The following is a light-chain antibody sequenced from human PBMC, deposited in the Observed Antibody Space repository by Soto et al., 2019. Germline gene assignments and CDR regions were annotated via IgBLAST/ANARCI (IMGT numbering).Light chain of an antibody. V-gene: IGLV1-44*01. CDR1: RYIGSNT. Sequence: QSVLTQPPSASGTPGQRVTISCSGSRYIGSNTVSWYQQVPGTAPRLLLYRNNLRPSGVPDRFSGSKSDTSASLAISGLQSEDEADYYCAAWDDSQNGYVVFGGGTQLTVL. CDR3: AAWDDSQNGYVV. CDR2: RNN. J-gene: IGLJ2*01.